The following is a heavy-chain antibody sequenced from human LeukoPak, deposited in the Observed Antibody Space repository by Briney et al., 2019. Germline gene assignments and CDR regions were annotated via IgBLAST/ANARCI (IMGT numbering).Heavy chain of an antibody. CDR1: GFTFRTYA. D-gene: IGHD4-17*01. CDR2: IRAGGDIT. V-gene: IGHV3-23*01. CDR3: ARDPNGDYIGAFDF. Sequence: GGSLRLSCTASGFTFRTYAMIWVRQAPGKGLEWVSAIRAGGDITVYADAVRGRFTISRDNSNNALYLQMNELRADDTAAYYCARDPNGDYIGAFDFWGQGTMVTVSS. J-gene: IGHJ3*01.